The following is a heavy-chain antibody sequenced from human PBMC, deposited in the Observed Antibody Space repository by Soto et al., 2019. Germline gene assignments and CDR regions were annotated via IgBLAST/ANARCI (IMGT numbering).Heavy chain of an antibody. CDR1: GFTFSTYG. V-gene: IGHV3-30*03. J-gene: IGHJ6*02. CDR3: ATDFKVSGSHYGTLNYYYGMDV. CDR2: ISYDGYLK. D-gene: IGHD3-10*01. Sequence: QVQLVESGGGVVQPGRSLRLSCAASGFTFSTYGMQWVRQAPGKGVEWVAVISYDGYLKNYVDAVKGRFTVARDNSTNPLFLEIHSLRVEDTAVYFCATDFKVSGSHYGTLNYYYGMDVWGQGTTVTVSS.